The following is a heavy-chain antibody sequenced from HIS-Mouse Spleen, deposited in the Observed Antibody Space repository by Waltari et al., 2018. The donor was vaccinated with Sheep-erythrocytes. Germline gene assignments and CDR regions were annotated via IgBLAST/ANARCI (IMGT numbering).Heavy chain of an antibody. D-gene: IGHD6-19*01. V-gene: IGHV3-74*01. CDR3: ARSDIRSSGWLDY. CDR2: IISDGSST. Sequence: EVQLVESGGGLVQPGGSLRLSCAASGFTFSSYWMHWVRQAPGKGLGWVSRIISDGSSTSYADSVKGRFTISRDNAKNTLYLQMNSLRAEDTSVYYCARSDIRSSGWLDYWGQGTLVTVSS. J-gene: IGHJ4*02. CDR1: GFTFSSYW.